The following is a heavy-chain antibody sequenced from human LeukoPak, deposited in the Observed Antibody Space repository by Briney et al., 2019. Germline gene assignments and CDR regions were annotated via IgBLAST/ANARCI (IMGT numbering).Heavy chain of an antibody. Sequence: SETLSLTCTVSGGSISSGGYYWSWIRQYPGKGLEWIGYIYYSGSTYYNPSLESRVTISVDTSKNQFSLKLTSLTAADSAVYYCAKGGKGFPLGLRFDSWGQGTLVSVSS. D-gene: IGHD2-21*01. CDR1: GGSISSGGYY. CDR2: IYYSGST. V-gene: IGHV4-31*03. CDR3: AKGGKGFPLGLRFDS. J-gene: IGHJ4*02.